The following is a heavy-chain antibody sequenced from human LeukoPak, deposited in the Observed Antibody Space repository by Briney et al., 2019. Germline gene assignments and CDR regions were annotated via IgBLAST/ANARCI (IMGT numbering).Heavy chain of an antibody. CDR1: GFTVSSNY. CDR3: ARTKEHLSLGGPDY. J-gene: IGHJ4*02. D-gene: IGHD1-26*01. V-gene: IGHV3-66*01. CDR2: IYSGGST. Sequence: GGSLRLSCAASGFTVSSNYMSWVRQAPGKGLEWVSVIYSGGSTYYAGSEKGRFTISRDKSNNTLYLQMNSLRAEDTAVYYCARTKEHLSLGGPDYWGQGTLVTVSS.